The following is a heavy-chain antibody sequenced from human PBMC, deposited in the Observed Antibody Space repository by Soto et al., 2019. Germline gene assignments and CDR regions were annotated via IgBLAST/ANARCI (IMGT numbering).Heavy chain of an antibody. CDR1: GFTFSLYA. D-gene: IGHD4-17*01. V-gene: IGHV3-23*01. CDR3: AKESDHGQSDS. Sequence: EVQLLESGGGLVQPGGSLRLSCAASGFTFSLYAVSWVRQAPGKGLEWVSATSRSGINTYYADFVKGRFTISRENSKNMLYLQMNSPRAEDTAVYYCAKESDHGQSDSWGAGTLVSVSS. J-gene: IGHJ4*02. CDR2: TSRSGINT.